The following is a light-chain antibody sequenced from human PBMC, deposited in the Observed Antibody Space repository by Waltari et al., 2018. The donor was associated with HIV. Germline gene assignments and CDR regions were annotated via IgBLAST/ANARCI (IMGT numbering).Light chain of an antibody. Sequence: QSALTQPASVSGSPGQSITISCTDSSSDMSTYNRVSWYQQFPGTAPKLIIYEVGNRPSGVSNRFSGSKPGNTAALTISGLQAEDEADYYCISYTTTNYYVFGPGTWVTVL. V-gene: IGLV2-14*01. CDR2: EVG. CDR1: SSDMSTYNR. CDR3: ISYTTTNYYV. J-gene: IGLJ1*01.